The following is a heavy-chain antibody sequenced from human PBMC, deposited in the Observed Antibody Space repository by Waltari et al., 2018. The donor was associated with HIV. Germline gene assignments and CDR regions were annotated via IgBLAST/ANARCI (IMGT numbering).Heavy chain of an antibody. Sequence: EVQLVESGGGLVQPGRSLRVSCAASGFTFDAYPMHWVRQSPGKGLEWVSGISWNSGITDYGDSVKGRFTISRDNAKNSLYLQMNSLTVEDTAFYYCAKGGSHLTIFEAWFDSWGQGTLVTVSS. CDR3: AKGGSHLTIFEAWFDS. CDR1: GFTFDAYP. J-gene: IGHJ5*01. CDR2: ISWNSGIT. D-gene: IGHD3-3*01. V-gene: IGHV3-9*01.